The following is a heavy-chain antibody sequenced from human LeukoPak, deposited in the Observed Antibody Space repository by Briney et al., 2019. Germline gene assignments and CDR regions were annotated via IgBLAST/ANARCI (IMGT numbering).Heavy chain of an antibody. V-gene: IGHV3-53*01. D-gene: IGHD2-15*01. Sequence: PGGSLRLSCAASGFTVSSNYMNWVRQAPGKGLEWVSVIYSGGSTYYADSVKGRFTISRDNSKNTLYLRMNSLRAEDTAIYYCAKGGYCSGDSCYPNDYWGQGTLVTVSS. CDR3: AKGGYCSGDSCYPNDY. CDR1: GFTVSSNY. CDR2: IYSGGST. J-gene: IGHJ4*02.